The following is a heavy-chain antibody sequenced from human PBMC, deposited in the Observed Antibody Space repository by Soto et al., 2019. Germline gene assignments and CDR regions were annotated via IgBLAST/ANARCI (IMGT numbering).Heavy chain of an antibody. J-gene: IGHJ4*02. CDR2: ISGSGGST. V-gene: IGHV3-23*01. CDR1: GFTFSSYA. Sequence: GESLKISCAASGFTFSSYAMSWVRQAPGKGLEWVSAISGSGGSTYYADSVKGRFTISRDNSKNTLYLQMNSLRAEDTAVYYCAKIGPLLWFGELSRTHFDYWGQGTLVTVSS. D-gene: IGHD3-10*01. CDR3: AKIGPLLWFGELSRTHFDY.